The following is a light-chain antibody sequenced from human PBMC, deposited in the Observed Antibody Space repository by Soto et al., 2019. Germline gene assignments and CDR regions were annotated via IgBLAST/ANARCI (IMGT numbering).Light chain of an antibody. Sequence: QSVLTQPASVSGSPGQSITISCTGTSSDVGVYNFVSWYQQHPGKAPKLMIYEVTYRPSGVSNRFSGSKSGNTASLTISGLQAEDEADYYCSSYTTSSTYVFGTGTQVTVL. CDR1: SSDVGVYNF. V-gene: IGLV2-14*01. CDR3: SSYTTSSTYV. J-gene: IGLJ1*01. CDR2: EVT.